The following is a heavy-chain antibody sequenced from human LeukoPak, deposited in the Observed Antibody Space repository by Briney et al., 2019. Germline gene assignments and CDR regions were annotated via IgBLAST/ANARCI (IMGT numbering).Heavy chain of an antibody. J-gene: IGHJ2*01. D-gene: IGHD3-10*01. CDR1: GFTFSSYS. Sequence: GGSLRLSCAASGFTFSSYSMNWVRQAPGKGLEWVSSISSSSSYIYYADSVKGRFTISRDNAKNSLYLQMNSLRAEDTAVYYCARDRFGSPDWDLDLWGRGTLVAVSS. CDR3: ARDRFGSPDWDLDL. V-gene: IGHV3-21*04. CDR2: ISSSSSYI.